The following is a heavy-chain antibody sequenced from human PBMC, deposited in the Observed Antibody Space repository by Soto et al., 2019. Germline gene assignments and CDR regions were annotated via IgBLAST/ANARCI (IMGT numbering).Heavy chain of an antibody. Sequence: SETLSLTCTVSGGSISSYYWSWIRQPPGKGLEWIGYIYYSGSTNYNPSLKSRVTISVDTSKNQFSLKLRSVTAADTAVYYCARQRIWGSSYYMAVWGKGTTVTVSS. CDR2: IYYSGST. D-gene: IGHD3-16*01. J-gene: IGHJ6*03. V-gene: IGHV4-59*08. CDR1: GGSISSYY. CDR3: ARQRIWGSSYYMAV.